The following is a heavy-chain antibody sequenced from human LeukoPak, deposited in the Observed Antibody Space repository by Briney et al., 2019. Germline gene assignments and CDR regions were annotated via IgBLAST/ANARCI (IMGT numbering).Heavy chain of an antibody. CDR1: GYSISSGYY. J-gene: IGHJ5*02. V-gene: IGHV4-38-2*02. Sequence: PSETLSLTCTVSGYSISSGYYWGWIRQPPGKGLEWIGSIYHSGSTYYNPSLKSRVTISVDTSKNQFSLKLSSVTAADTAVYYCARGLAAAALRGNWFDPWGQGTLVTVSS. CDR2: IYHSGST. D-gene: IGHD6-13*01. CDR3: ARGLAAAALRGNWFDP.